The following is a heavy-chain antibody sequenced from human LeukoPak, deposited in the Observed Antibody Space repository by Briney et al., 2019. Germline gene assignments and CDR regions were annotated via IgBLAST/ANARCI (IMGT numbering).Heavy chain of an antibody. V-gene: IGHV4-39*02. CDR3: ARDRLLWFGELDS. J-gene: IGHJ5*01. D-gene: IGHD3-10*01. CDR2: IYYSGNT. CDR1: GVSISSSNSY. Sequence: SETLSLTCTVSGVSISSSNSYWGWIRQPPGKGLEWIGSIYYSGNTYYNASLKSQVSISIDTSKNQFSLRLTSVTAADTAVYYCARDRLLWFGELDSWGQGTLVIVSS.